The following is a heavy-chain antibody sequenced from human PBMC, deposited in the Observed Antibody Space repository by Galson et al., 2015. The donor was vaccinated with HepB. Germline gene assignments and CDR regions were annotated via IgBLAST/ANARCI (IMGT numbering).Heavy chain of an antibody. Sequence: SLRLSCAASGFTFSNYGMHWVRQAPGKGLEWVAIIWYDGSNKYYADSVKGRFTISRDNSKNTLYLQMNTLRVEDTALYYCARAPFDYWGQGTLVTVSS. V-gene: IGHV3-33*01. J-gene: IGHJ4*02. CDR2: IWYDGSNK. CDR3: ARAPFDY. CDR1: GFTFSNYG.